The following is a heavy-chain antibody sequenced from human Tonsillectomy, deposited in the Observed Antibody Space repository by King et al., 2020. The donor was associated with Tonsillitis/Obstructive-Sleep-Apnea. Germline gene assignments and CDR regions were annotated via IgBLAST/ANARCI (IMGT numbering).Heavy chain of an antibody. D-gene: IGHD3-22*01. Sequence: VQLVESGGGVVQPGRSLRLSCAASGFSFIRRAMHWVRQAPGKGLEWVAVIWPDGRKKYFADSVEGRFTISRDNSKNTLYLQMDSLSVDDTAVYYCAKEGDYADSSGRRHYFDPWGLGILVTVSS. V-gene: IGHV3-33*06. J-gene: IGHJ4*02. CDR1: GFSFIRRA. CDR2: IWPDGRKK. CDR3: AKEGDYADSSGRRHYFDP.